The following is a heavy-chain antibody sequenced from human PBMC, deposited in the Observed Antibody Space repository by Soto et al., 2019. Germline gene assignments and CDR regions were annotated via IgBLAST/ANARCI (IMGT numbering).Heavy chain of an antibody. Sequence: EVQLVESGGGLVQPGGSLRLSCAASGFTFSSHWMHWVRQAPGQALVWVSRINNGGSSTDYAESVRGRFTISRDNAKNTLYLEMHSLRAEDTAVYYCTSLLQRTITVKPIAYWGQGALVTVSS. D-gene: IGHD1-1*01. J-gene: IGHJ4*02. CDR3: TSLLQRTITVKPIAY. V-gene: IGHV3-74*01. CDR1: GFTFSSHW. CDR2: INNGGSST.